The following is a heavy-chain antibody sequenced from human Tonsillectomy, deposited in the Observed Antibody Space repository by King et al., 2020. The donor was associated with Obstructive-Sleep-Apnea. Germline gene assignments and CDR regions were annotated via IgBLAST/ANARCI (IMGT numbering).Heavy chain of an antibody. Sequence: TLKESGPTVVKPTQTLTLTCTFSGFSLSTRGVGVGWIRQPPGKALEWLALIYWDDDERYSPSLRSRLTITKDTSKNLVVLTMTNMDPVDTATYYCSRIRDRNSGNDFGDFDDWGQGTLVTVPS. V-gene: IGHV2-5*02. CDR3: SRIRDRNSGNDFGDFDD. CDR1: GFSLSTRGVG. CDR2: IYWDDDE. J-gene: IGHJ4*02. D-gene: IGHD5-12*01.